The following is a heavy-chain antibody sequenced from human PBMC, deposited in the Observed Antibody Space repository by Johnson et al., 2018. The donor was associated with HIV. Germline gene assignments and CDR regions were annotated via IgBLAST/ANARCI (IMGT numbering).Heavy chain of an antibody. J-gene: IGHJ3*02. CDR2: ISYDGSNK. CDR1: GFTFSSYG. Sequence: QVQLVESGGGLVQPGRSLRLSCAASGFTFSSYGMHWVRQAPGKGLEWVAVISYDGSNKYYADSVKGRFTISRDNSKNTLYLQMNSLRAEDTALYYCARSGAGAAFDIWGQGTMVTVAS. V-gene: IGHV3-30*03. D-gene: IGHD6-19*01. CDR3: ARSGAGAAFDI.